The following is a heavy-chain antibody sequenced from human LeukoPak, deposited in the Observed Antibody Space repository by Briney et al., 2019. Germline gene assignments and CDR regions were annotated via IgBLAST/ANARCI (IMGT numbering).Heavy chain of an antibody. D-gene: IGHD3-10*01. CDR2: INDDESEK. CDR1: GFTFSSYA. CDR3: ARVSTRSGTTYYFDY. J-gene: IGHJ4*02. Sequence: GGSLRLSCAASGFTFSSYAMSWVRQAPGKGLEWVANINDDESEKYYVDSVKGRFTVSRDNARSSLFLQMNNLNAEDTAIYFCARVSTRSGTTYYFDYWGQGTLVTVSS. V-gene: IGHV3-7*01.